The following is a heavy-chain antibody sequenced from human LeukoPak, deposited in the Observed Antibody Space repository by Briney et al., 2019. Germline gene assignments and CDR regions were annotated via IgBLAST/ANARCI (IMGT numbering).Heavy chain of an antibody. D-gene: IGHD5-18*01. J-gene: IGHJ4*02. CDR1: GGSISSSSYY. CDR2: IYYSGST. Sequence: PSETLSLTCTVSGGSISSSSYYWGWIRQPPGKGLEWIGSIYYSGSTYYNPSLKSRVTISVDTSKNQFSLKLSSVTAADTAVYYCARHRIQLSPFDYWGQGTLVTVSS. V-gene: IGHV4-39*01. CDR3: ARHRIQLSPFDY.